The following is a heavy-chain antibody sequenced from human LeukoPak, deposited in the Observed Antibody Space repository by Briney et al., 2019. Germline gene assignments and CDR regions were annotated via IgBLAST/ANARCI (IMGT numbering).Heavy chain of an antibody. CDR2: IKQDGSEK. J-gene: IGHJ6*02. V-gene: IGHV3-7*01. Sequence: GGSLRLSCAASGFTFSSYWMSWVRQAPGKGLEWVANIKQDGSEKYYVDSVKGRFTISRDNAKNSLYLQMNSLRAEDTAVYYCARDGAVTASLVYYYYGMDVWGQGTTVTVSS. CDR1: GFTFSSYW. D-gene: IGHD2-21*02. CDR3: ARDGAVTASLVYYYYGMDV.